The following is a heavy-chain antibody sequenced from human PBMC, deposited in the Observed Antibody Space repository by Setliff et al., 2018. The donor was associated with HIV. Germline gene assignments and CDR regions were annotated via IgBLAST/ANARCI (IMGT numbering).Heavy chain of an antibody. CDR2: INHAGST. Sequence: PSETLSLTCIVSDNSISNYFWSWIRQPPGKGLEWIGEINHAGSTNFNPSLKGRVTISVDMSKRQFSLHLTSVTAADTAVYYCATLSGPVDHWGQGTLVTVSS. J-gene: IGHJ4*02. V-gene: IGHV4-34*01. D-gene: IGHD3-3*01. CDR3: ATLSGPVDH. CDR1: DNSISNYF.